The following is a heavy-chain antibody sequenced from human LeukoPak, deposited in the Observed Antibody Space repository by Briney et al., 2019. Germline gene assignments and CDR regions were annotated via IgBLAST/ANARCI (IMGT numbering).Heavy chain of an antibody. Sequence: GGSLRLSCGASGFTFSNYGMLWVRQSPGKGLEWVAFIRYDGNVKFYAASMKGRFTISRDNSKNTLYLHMNSLRTEDTGLYYCVKDNPLDYWGQGTLVIVSS. CDR1: GFTFSNYG. J-gene: IGHJ4*02. D-gene: IGHD1-14*01. CDR3: VKDNPLDY. V-gene: IGHV3-30*02. CDR2: IRYDGNVK.